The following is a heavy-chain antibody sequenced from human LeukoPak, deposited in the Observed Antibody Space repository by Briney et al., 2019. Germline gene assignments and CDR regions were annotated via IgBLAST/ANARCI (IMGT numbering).Heavy chain of an antibody. J-gene: IGHJ4*02. D-gene: IGHD3-9*01. V-gene: IGHV4-59*01. Sequence: TSETLSLTCTVSGGSISSYYWSWLRQPPGKGLEWIGYIYYSGSTNYNPSLKSRVTISVDTSKNQFSLKLSSVTAADTAVYYCASAGYYDILTGYRPTSFDYWGQGTLVTVSS. CDR1: GGSISSYY. CDR3: ASAGYYDILTGYRPTSFDY. CDR2: IYYSGST.